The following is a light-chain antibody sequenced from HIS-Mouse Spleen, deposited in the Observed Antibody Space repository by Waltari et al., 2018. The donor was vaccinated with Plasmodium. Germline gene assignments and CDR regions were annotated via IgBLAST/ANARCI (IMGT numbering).Light chain of an antibody. CDR2: EGS. Sequence: QSALTQPASVSGSPGQSITISCTGTSRDVGSYNLVSWYQQHPGKAPKLMIYEGSKRPSGGSNRFSGSKSGNRASLTISGRQAEDEADYYCCSYAGSSTCVVFGGGTKLTVL. J-gene: IGLJ2*01. CDR3: CSYAGSSTCVV. CDR1: SRDVGSYNL. V-gene: IGLV2-23*01.